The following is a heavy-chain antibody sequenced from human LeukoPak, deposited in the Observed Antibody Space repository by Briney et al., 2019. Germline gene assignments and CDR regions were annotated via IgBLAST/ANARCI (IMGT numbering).Heavy chain of an antibody. V-gene: IGHV3-53*01. CDR1: GFTVSRNY. CDR2: IYSGGST. Sequence: GGSLRLSCAASGFTVSRNYMSWVREAPGKGLEWVTVIYSGGSTYFGGSVKGRFTISRDNSQNTLYHQMNSLRAEVTAVYYCARGLKYSTGWYYFDYWGQGTWSPSPQ. J-gene: IGHJ4*02. D-gene: IGHD6-19*01. CDR3: ARGLKYSTGWYYFDY.